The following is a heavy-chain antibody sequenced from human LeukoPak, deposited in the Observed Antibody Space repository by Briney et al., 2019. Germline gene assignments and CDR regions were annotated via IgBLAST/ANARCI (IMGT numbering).Heavy chain of an antibody. CDR3: AALNYDILTGYSNYYFDY. V-gene: IGHV4-59*01. J-gene: IGHJ4*02. CDR2: IYYSGST. CDR1: GGSISSYY. D-gene: IGHD3-9*01. Sequence: PSETLSLTCTVSGGSISSYYWSWIRQPPGKGLEWIGYIYYSGSTNYNPSLKSRVTISVDTSKNQFSLKLSSVTAADTAVYYCAALNYDILTGYSNYYFDYWGQGTLVTVSS.